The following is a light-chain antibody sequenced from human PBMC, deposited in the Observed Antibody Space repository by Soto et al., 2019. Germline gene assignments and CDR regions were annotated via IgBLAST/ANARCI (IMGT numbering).Light chain of an antibody. V-gene: IGLV4-60*02. Sequence: QSVLTQSSSASASLGSSVKLTCILSSGHSTYIIAWHQQQPGKAPRFLMTLDRSGSYNRGSGVPDRFSGSSAGADRYLTISHLQFEDEGDYYCETWYSNTHKVFGGGTKVTVL. CDR1: SGHSTYI. CDR3: ETWYSNTHKV. J-gene: IGLJ3*02. CDR2: LDRSGSY.